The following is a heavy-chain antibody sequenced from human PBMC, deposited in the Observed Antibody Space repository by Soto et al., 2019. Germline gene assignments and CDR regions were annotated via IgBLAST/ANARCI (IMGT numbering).Heavy chain of an antibody. Sequence: SVKVSCKDSGGTFSSYAISWVRQAPGQGLEWMGGIIPIFGTANYAQKFQGRVTITADESTSTAYMELSSLRSEDTAVYYCARLAAAGIKQIDYWGQGTLVTVSS. D-gene: IGHD6-13*01. J-gene: IGHJ4*02. CDR3: ARLAAAGIKQIDY. V-gene: IGHV1-69*13. CDR2: IIPIFGTA. CDR1: GGTFSSYA.